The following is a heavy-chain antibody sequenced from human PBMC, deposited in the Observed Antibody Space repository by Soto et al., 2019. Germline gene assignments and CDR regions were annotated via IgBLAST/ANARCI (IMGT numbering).Heavy chain of an antibody. CDR2: ISSSSSYI. Sequence: EVQLLESGGGLVQPGGSLRLSCAASGFTFSSYSLNWVRQAPGKGLEWVSSISSSSSYIFYADSVKGRFTISRDNAKNSLYLQMNSLRAEDTAVYYCARDREGVGAGLFWGQGTMVTVSS. CDR3: ARDREGVGAGLF. V-gene: IGHV3-21*01. D-gene: IGHD1-26*01. CDR1: GFTFSSYS. J-gene: IGHJ3*01.